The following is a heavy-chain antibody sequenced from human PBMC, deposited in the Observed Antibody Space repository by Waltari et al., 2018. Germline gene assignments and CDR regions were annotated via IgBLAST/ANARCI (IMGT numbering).Heavy chain of an antibody. V-gene: IGHV3-33*01. CDR1: GFTFSSFG. CDR3: VRGSRYTPSDL. D-gene: IGHD3-16*02. CDR2: IWYDEGRT. Sequence: VQLVESGGGVVQPGGSLRLSGEAFGFTFSSFGMHWVRQAQGKGPEWVALIWYDEGRTYYADSVKGRFTVFSDKPKDTINLQMNRLRAEDTAVYYCVRGSRYTPSDLWGQGTLVTVSA. J-gene: IGHJ5*02.